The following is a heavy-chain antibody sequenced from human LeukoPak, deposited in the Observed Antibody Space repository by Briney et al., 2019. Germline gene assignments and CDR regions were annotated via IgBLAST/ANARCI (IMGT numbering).Heavy chain of an antibody. D-gene: IGHD3-9*01. CDR2: INPSDSYT. V-gene: IGHV5-10-1*01. CDR3: ARQLDILTGYGY. J-gene: IGHJ4*02. Sequence: GESLKISCKGSGYRFTSYWISWVRQMPGKGLEWMGKINPSDSYTDYSPSFQGHVTISADKSISTAYLQWSSLTASDTAIYYCARQLDILTGYGYWGQGTLVAVST. CDR1: GYRFTSYW.